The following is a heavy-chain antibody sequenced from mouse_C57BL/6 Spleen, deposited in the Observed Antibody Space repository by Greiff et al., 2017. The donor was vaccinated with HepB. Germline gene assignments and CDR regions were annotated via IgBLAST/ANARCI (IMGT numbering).Heavy chain of an antibody. Sequence: DVMLVESGEGLVKPGGSLKLSCAASGFTFSSYAMSWVRQTPEKRLEWVAYISSGGDYIYYADTVKGRFTISRDNARNTLYLQMSSLKSEDTAMYYWTRVNLLLRPTGYVDVWGTGTTVTVSS. CDR1: GFTFSSYA. V-gene: IGHV5-9-1*02. D-gene: IGHD1-1*01. J-gene: IGHJ1*03. CDR2: ISSGGDYI. CDR3: TRVNLLLRPTGYVDV.